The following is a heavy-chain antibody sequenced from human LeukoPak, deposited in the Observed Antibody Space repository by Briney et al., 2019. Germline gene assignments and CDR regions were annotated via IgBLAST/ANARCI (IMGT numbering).Heavy chain of an antibody. Sequence: GGSLRLSCAVSGFTFSSYGMHWVSQAPGKGLEWVAVISYDGSNKYYADSVKGRFTISRDNSKNTLYLQMNSLRAEDTAVYYCARILGIRAFDIWGQGTMVTVSS. CDR2: ISYDGSNK. CDR3: ARILGIRAFDI. CDR1: GFTFSSYG. V-gene: IGHV3-30*03. D-gene: IGHD7-27*01. J-gene: IGHJ3*02.